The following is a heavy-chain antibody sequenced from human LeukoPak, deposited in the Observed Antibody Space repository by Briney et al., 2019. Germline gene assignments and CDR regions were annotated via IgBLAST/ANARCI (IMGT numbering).Heavy chain of an antibody. V-gene: IGHV3-7*01. Sequence: GGSLRLSCAASGFPFSDYWMYWVRQAPGKGMELVANIKQDGSEHYYADSVKGRFTISRDNAKNSLYLEMNSLRAEDTAVYYCSRSLDYWGQGALVTVSS. CDR2: IKQDGSEH. CDR1: GFPFSDYW. CDR3: SRSLDY. J-gene: IGHJ4*02.